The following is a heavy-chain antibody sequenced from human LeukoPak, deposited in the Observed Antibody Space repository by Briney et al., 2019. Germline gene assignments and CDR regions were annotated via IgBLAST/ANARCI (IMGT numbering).Heavy chain of an antibody. Sequence: SSETLSLTCTVSGGSISSYYWSWIRQSPGKGLEWIGYIDYSGSAYYNPSLKSRVTISVDTSKNQFSLKLSSVTAADTAVYYCASGRRLGELLPDYWGQGTLVTVSS. CDR3: ASGRRLGELLPDY. J-gene: IGHJ4*02. CDR1: GGSISSYY. CDR2: IDYSGSA. D-gene: IGHD3-16*01. V-gene: IGHV4-59*01.